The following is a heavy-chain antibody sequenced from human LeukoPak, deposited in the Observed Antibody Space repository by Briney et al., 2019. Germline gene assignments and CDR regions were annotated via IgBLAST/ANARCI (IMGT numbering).Heavy chain of an antibody. CDR2: IHGSDDNT. V-gene: IGHV3-23*01. CDR1: GFTFSSNA. CDR3: AKDQYYYYYMDV. Sequence: GGSLRLSCAASGFTFSSNAMTWVRQAPGKGLEWVSAIHGSDDNTHYADSVKGRFTISRDNSKNTLYLQMNSLRAEDTAVYYCAKDQYYYYYMDVWGKGTTVTISS. J-gene: IGHJ6*03.